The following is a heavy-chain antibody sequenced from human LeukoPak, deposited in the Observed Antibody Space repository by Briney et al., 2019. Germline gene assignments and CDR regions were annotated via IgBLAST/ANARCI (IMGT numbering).Heavy chain of an antibody. Sequence: SETLSLTCAVYGGSFSGYCWSWIRQPPGKGLEWIGEINHSGSTNYNPSLKSRVSISVDTSKNQFSLKLSSVTAADTAVYYCARGGFAWLLFYVLDKYNWFDPRGQGTLVTVSS. CDR1: GGSFSGYC. D-gene: IGHD3-9*01. CDR2: INHSGST. J-gene: IGHJ5*02. V-gene: IGHV4-34*01. CDR3: ARGGFAWLLFYVLDKYNWFDP.